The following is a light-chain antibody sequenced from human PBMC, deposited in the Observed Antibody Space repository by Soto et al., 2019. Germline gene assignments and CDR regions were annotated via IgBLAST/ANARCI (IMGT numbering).Light chain of an antibody. Sequence: ERVMTQSPATLSVSPGERATLSCRASQSVSSNLAWYQQKPGQAPRLLIYGASTRATGIPARFSGSGSGTEFTLTISSLPSEDFAVYYCQQYNNWPPGRATFGQGTKLEIK. CDR1: QSVSSN. CDR2: GAS. V-gene: IGKV3-15*01. CDR3: QQYNNWPPGRAT. J-gene: IGKJ2*01.